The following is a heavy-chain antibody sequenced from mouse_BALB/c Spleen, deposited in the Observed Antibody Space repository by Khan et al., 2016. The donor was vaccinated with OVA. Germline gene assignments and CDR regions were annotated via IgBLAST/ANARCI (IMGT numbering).Heavy chain of an antibody. Sequence: EVQLQQSGPELVKPGTSMKISCKASGYSFTDYTMNWVKQSHGKNLEWIGLINPYNGGTTYNQKFKGKATLTVDKSSSTAYMELLSLTSEDSAVYYCARGKYYGSNSWFGYWGQGTLVTVSA. J-gene: IGHJ3*01. CDR3: ARGKYYGSNSWFGY. CDR2: INPYNGGT. V-gene: IGHV1-18*01. CDR1: GYSFTDYT. D-gene: IGHD1-1*01.